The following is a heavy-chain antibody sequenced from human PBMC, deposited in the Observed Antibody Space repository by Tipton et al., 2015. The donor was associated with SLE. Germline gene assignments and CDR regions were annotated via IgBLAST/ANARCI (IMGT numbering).Heavy chain of an antibody. CDR2: IYHSGST. J-gene: IGHJ6*03. V-gene: IGHV4-4*02. D-gene: IGHD2-2*01. Sequence: TLSLTCAVSGGSISSNNWWSWVRQPPGKGLEWIGEIYHSGSTNYNPSLRSRVTISLDKSKNQFSLKLSSVTAADTAVYYCARARCSSTSCYGPYYYYTDVWGKGTTVTVSS. CDR1: GGSISSNNW. CDR3: ARARCSSTSCYGPYYYYTDV.